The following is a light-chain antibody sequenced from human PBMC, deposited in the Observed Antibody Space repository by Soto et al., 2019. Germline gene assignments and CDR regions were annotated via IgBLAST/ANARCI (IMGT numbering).Light chain of an antibody. CDR2: AAS. Sequence: MTQSPSTLSASVGDRVTITCRASQSIGTSLAWYQQKPGQAPRLLIYAASTRATGVPGRFSGSGSETEFTLTISSLQSEDFAVYYCQQYNHWPLTFGGGTKVEIK. J-gene: IGKJ4*01. V-gene: IGKV3-15*01. CDR3: QQYNHWPLT. CDR1: QSIGTS.